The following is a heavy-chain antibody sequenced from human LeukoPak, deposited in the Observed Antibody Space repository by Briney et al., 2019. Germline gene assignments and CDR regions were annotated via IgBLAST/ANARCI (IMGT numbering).Heavy chain of an antibody. CDR1: GGAISSYY. CDR2: IYTSWST. Sequence: SETLSLTSTVCGGAISSYYWSWIRQPAGKRLEWIGRIYTSWSTNYNASLKSPVTMTLDRHKDTFSLKLRPVTAPDSAVSVRARELIGWLSPSNYMDVWRKGTTVTVSS. J-gene: IGHJ6*03. D-gene: IGHD6-19*01. V-gene: IGHV4-4*07. CDR3: ARELIGWLSPSNYMDV.